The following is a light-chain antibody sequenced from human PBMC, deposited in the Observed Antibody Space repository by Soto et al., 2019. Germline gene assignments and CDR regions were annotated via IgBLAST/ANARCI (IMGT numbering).Light chain of an antibody. V-gene: IGKV3D-15*02. CDR1: ESVSTN. Sequence: EIEMMQSPATLSLATGERVTLSCRASESVSTNLAWYQQKAGQAPRLLIYGASTRATGIPARFSGSGSGTDFTLTISRLEPEDFAVYYCQQYGSSPITFGQGTRLEIK. CDR3: QQYGSSPIT. J-gene: IGKJ5*01. CDR2: GAS.